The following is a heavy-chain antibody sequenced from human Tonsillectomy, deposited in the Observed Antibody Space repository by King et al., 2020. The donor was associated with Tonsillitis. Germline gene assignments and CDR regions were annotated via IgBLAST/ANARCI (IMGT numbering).Heavy chain of an antibody. CDR3: ARVTLYYDL. Sequence: VQLVQSGAEVKKPGASVKVSCKASGYTFTNYGIHWVRQAPGQRLEWMGWINRDNDNTKYSQRFQGRLTITRDTPASTIYMELSSLQSDDTAVYYCARVTLYYDLWGQGTLVTVSS. J-gene: IGHJ4*02. V-gene: IGHV1-3*01. CDR1: GYTFTNYG. CDR2: INRDNDNT. D-gene: IGHD2-8*01.